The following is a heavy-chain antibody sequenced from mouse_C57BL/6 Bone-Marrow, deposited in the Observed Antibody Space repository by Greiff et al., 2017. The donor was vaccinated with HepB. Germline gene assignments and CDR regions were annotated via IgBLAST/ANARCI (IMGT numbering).Heavy chain of an antibody. CDR2: INSDGGST. D-gene: IGHD2-1*01. J-gene: IGHJ3*01. CDR1: EYEFPSHD. Sequence: EVKVEESGGGLVQPGESLKLSCESNEYEFPSHDMSWVRKTPEKRLELVAAINSDGGSTYYPDTMERRFIISRDNTKKTLYLQMSSLRSEDTALYYCARQELYGNYSWFAYWGQGTLVTVSA. V-gene: IGHV5-2*03. CDR3: ARQELYGNYSWFAY.